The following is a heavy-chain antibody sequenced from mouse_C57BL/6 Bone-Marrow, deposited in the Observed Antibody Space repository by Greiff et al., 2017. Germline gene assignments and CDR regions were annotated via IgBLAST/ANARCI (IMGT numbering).Heavy chain of an antibody. D-gene: IGHD2-4*01. V-gene: IGHV1-81*01. Sequence: VQVVESGAELARPGASVKLSCKASGYTFTSYGISWVKQRTGQGLEWIGEIYPRSGNTYYNEKFKGKATLTADKSSSTAYMELRSLTSEDSAVYFCAREDYDGTGYAMDYWGQGTSVTVSS. CDR3: AREDYDGTGYAMDY. CDR2: IYPRSGNT. CDR1: GYTFTSYG. J-gene: IGHJ4*01.